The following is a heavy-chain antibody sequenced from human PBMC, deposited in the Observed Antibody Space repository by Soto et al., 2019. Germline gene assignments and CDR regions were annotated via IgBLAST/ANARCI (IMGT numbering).Heavy chain of an antibody. V-gene: IGHV1-2*02. CDR1: GYTITDSH. CDR2: INPKTGDT. Sequence: QVQLVQSGTEVKKPGASVKVSCKASGYTITDSHIHWVRQASGQGLEWLGWINPKTGDTNYPQKFQGRITMTRDTSMSTSYMELTNLTSDDTAVYYCERDPPRYFTSSPEGAGLWGQGTLVTVSS. J-gene: IGHJ4*02. CDR3: ERDPPRYFTSSPEGAGL. D-gene: IGHD2-21*01.